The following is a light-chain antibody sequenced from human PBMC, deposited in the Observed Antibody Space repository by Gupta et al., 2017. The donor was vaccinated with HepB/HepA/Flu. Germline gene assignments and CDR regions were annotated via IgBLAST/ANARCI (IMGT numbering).Light chain of an antibody. V-gene: IGKV1-6*01. J-gene: IGKJ2*01. CDR1: QGIRDD. Sequence: AIQMTQSPSSLSASVGDRVIITCRASQGIRDDLAWYQQKPGKPPKLLIYAASTLESGVPSRFSGSGSGTEFTLTISSLQPEDFATYYCLQDYNYLTFGQGTKLEIK. CDR2: AAS. CDR3: LQDYNYLT.